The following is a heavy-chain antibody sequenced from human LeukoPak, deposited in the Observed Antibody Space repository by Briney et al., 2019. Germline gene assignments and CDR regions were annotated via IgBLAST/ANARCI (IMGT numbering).Heavy chain of an antibody. J-gene: IGHJ6*02. CDR2: ISSRSSTI. CDR1: GFTFSTYS. D-gene: IGHD5-18*01. V-gene: IGHV3-48*01. CDR3: ARELDTYCGMDV. Sequence: GGSLRLSCAASGFTFSTYSMNWVRQAPGKGLEWVPYISSRSSTIYYVDSVKGRFTISRDNAKNSLYLQMNSLRAEDTAVYYCARELDTYCGMDVWGQGTTVTVSS.